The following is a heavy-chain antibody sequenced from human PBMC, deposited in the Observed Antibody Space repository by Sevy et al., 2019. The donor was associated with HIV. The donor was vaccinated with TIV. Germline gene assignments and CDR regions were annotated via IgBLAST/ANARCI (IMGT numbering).Heavy chain of an antibody. V-gene: IGHV4-59*01. CDR3: ARGPQWDLGNALDI. Sequence: SETLSLTCTVSGGSMRTYFWSWIRQPPGKGLEWIGYMYPGGSPNYNPSLNSRITISIDTFKNQFSLKLNSMTAADTAVYYCARGPQWDLGNALDIWGQGTKVTVSS. CDR1: GGSMRTYF. D-gene: IGHD1-26*01. J-gene: IGHJ3*02. CDR2: MYPGGSP.